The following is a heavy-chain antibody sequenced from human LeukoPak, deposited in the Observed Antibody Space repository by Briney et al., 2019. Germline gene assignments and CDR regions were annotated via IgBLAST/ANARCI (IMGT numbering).Heavy chain of an antibody. Sequence: SETLSLTCAVYGGSFSGYYWSWIRQPPGKGLEWIGSIYYSGSTYYNPSLKSRVTISVDTSKNQFSLKLSSVTAADTAVYYCARGLLRFDPWGQGTLVTVSS. CDR1: GGSFSGYY. CDR3: ARGLLRFDP. D-gene: IGHD3-22*01. J-gene: IGHJ5*02. CDR2: IYYSGST. V-gene: IGHV4-34*01.